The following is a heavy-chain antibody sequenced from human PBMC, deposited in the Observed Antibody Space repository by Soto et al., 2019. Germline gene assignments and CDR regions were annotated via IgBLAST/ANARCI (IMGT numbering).Heavy chain of an antibody. J-gene: IGHJ3*02. V-gene: IGHV3-72*01. D-gene: IGHD1-26*01. CDR1: GFTFSSYA. CDR3: ARYSGSYRRAFDI. CDR2: SRNKANSYSI. Sequence: GGSLRLSCAASGFTFSSYAMSWVRQAPGKGLEWVGLSRNKANSYSIEYAASVKDRFTISRDDSKNSLYLQMNSLKTADTAVYYCARYSGSYRRAFDIWGQGTMVTVSS.